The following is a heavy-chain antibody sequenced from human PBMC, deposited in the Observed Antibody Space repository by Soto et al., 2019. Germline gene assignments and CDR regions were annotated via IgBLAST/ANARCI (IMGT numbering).Heavy chain of an antibody. CDR2: IYYSGST. D-gene: IGHD5-18*01. CDR1: GGSISSYY. V-gene: IGHV4-59*01. CDR3: ARAGYSYGYDISTYGY. J-gene: IGHJ4*02. Sequence: SETLSLTCTVSGGSISSYYWSWIRQPPGKGLEWIGYIYYSGSTNYNPSLKSRVTISVDTSKNQFSLKLSSVTAADTAVYYCARAGYSYGYDISTYGYWGQGTLVTVSS.